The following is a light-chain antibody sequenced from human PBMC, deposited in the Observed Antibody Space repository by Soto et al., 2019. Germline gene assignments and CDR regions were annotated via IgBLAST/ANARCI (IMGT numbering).Light chain of an antibody. V-gene: IGLV1-40*01. CDR1: SSNIGAGYD. Sequence: QSVLTQPPSVSGAPGQRVTISCTGSSSNIGAGYDVHWYQQLPGTAPKLPIYGNSNRPSGVPDRFSGSKSGTSASLAITGLKAEDEADYYCQSYDSSLSGSIFGGGTKVTVL. J-gene: IGLJ2*01. CDR2: GNS. CDR3: QSYDSSLSGSI.